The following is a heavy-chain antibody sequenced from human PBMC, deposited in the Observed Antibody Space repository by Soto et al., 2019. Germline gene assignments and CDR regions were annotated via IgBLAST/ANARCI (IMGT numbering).Heavy chain of an antibody. D-gene: IGHD3-3*02. CDR1: GYTFSDYA. V-gene: IGHV1-3*04. CDR3: ARSSHFSVFDI. CDR2: INTGNYNT. J-gene: IGHJ3*02. Sequence: GASVKVSCKASGYTFSDYAMXWVRQAPGQGMEWMGWINTGNYNTRYSQKLQDRVTITWDTSANTAYKDLSSLRAEDTAVYYCARSSHFSVFDIWGQGTLVTVSS.